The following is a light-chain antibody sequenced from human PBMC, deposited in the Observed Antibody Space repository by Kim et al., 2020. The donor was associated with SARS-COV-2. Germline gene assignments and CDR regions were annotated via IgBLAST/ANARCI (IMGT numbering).Light chain of an antibody. CDR2: RDT. CDR3: AAWDASLKNWL. Sequence: ELTQPPSASGTPGQRVTISCSGSSSNIGKNSVYWFHHLPGAAPKLLIYRDTQRPSGVPDRFSGSKSGTSASLAISGLRSEDEADYYCAAWDASLKNWLFGGGTQLTVL. J-gene: IGLJ2*01. V-gene: IGLV1-47*01. CDR1: SSNIGKNS.